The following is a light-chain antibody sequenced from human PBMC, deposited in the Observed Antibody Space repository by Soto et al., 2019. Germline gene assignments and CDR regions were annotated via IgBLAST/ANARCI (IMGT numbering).Light chain of an antibody. CDR2: AAS. J-gene: IGKJ4*01. V-gene: IGKV1-6*01. CDR1: QGIRND. Sequence: AIQMTQSPSSLSASVGDRVTITCRASQGIRNDLGWYQQKPGKAPKLLIYAASTLHSGVPSRFSGSGSGTEFTLTIISLQPEDCAAYYCLQDDTYPLTFGGGTKVEIK. CDR3: LQDDTYPLT.